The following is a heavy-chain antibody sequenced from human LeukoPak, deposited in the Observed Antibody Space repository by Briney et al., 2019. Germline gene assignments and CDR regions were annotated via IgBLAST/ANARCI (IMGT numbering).Heavy chain of an antibody. Sequence: ASVTVSCRASGYTFTGYYMHWVRQAPGQGLEWMGWINPNSGGTNYAQKFQGRVTMTRDTSISTAYMELSRLRSDDTAVYYCARGEVPPNPNFDYWGQGTLVTVSS. V-gene: IGHV1-2*02. CDR2: INPNSGGT. CDR3: ARGEVPPNPNFDY. J-gene: IGHJ4*02. CDR1: GYTFTGYY. D-gene: IGHD2-2*01.